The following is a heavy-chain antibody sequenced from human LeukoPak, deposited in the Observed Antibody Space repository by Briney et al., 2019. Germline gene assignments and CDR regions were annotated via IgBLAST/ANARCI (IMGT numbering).Heavy chain of an antibody. Sequence: PSETLSLTCTVSGGSISGYYWSWIRQPPGKGLEWIGYIYYSGSTNYNPSLKSRVTISVDTSKNQLSLKLSSVTAADTAVYYCARDLYSSGYYYWFDPWGQGTLVTVSS. CDR1: GGSISGYY. J-gene: IGHJ5*02. V-gene: IGHV4-59*01. D-gene: IGHD3-22*01. CDR3: ARDLYSSGYYYWFDP. CDR2: IYYSGST.